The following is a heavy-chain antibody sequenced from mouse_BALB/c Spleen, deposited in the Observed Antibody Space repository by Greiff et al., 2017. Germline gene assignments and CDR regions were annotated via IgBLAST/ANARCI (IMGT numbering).Heavy chain of an antibody. CDR1: GYSITSDYA. Sequence: DVKLQESGPGLVKPSQSLSLTCTVTGYSITSDYAWNWIRQFPGNKLEWMGYISYSGSTSYNPSLKSRISITRDTSKNQFFLQLNSVTTEDTATYYCARSGLRYAMDYWGQGTSVTVSS. CDR3: ARSGLRYAMDY. V-gene: IGHV3-2*02. J-gene: IGHJ4*01. CDR2: ISYSGST. D-gene: IGHD2-2*01.